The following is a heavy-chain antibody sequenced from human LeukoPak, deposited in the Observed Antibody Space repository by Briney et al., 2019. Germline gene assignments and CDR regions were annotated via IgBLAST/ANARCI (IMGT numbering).Heavy chain of an antibody. CDR2: IIPIFGTA. Sequence: SVKVSCKASGGTFISYAISWVRQAPGQGPEWMGGIIPIFGTANYAQKFQGRVTITADESTSTAYMELSSLRSEDTAVYYCARVDCGGDCLMDWYYGMDVWGQGTTVTVSS. V-gene: IGHV1-69*13. CDR3: ARVDCGGDCLMDWYYGMDV. D-gene: IGHD2-21*02. J-gene: IGHJ6*02. CDR1: GGTFISYA.